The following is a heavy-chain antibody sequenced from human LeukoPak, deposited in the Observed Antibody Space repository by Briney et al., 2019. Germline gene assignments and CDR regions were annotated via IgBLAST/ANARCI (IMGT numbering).Heavy chain of an antibody. J-gene: IGHJ5*02. CDR2: IYYSGST. Sequence: SETLSLTCTVSGGSISSGDYYWSWIRQPPGKGLEWIGYIYYSGSTYYNPSLKSRVTISVDTSKNQFSLKLSSVTAADTAVYYCARDWVPAARGAWTWFDPWGQGTLVTVSS. CDR1: GGSISSGDYY. V-gene: IGHV4-30-4*01. CDR3: ARDWVPAARGAWTWFDP. D-gene: IGHD2-2*01.